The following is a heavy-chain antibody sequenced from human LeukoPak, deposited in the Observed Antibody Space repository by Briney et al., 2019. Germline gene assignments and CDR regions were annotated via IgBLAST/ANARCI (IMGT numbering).Heavy chain of an antibody. J-gene: IGHJ6*03. CDR1: GFTFSSYE. V-gene: IGHV3-48*03. Sequence: GGSLRLSCAASGFTFSSYEMNWVRQAPGKGLEGVSYISSSGSTIYYADSVKGRFTISRDNAKNSLYLKMNSLRAEDTAVYYCAREFRYCSGGSCYPRYYYYMDVWGKGTTVTVSS. CDR3: AREFRYCSGGSCYPRYYYYMDV. D-gene: IGHD2-15*01. CDR2: ISSSGSTI.